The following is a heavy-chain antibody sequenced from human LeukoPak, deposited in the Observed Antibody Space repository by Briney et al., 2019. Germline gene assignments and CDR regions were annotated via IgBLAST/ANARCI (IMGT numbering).Heavy chain of an antibody. J-gene: IGHJ3*02. V-gene: IGHV3-23*01. CDR3: AKDRYSNYVNAFGM. D-gene: IGHD4-11*01. CDR1: GFTFSRHA. Sequence: GGSLRLSCEASGFTFSRHAMSWVRQGPGKGLEWVSTISGSGDTIYYADSVKGRFTISRDNYMNTVSLQMNSLRAEDTAIYYCAKDRYSNYVNAFGMWGQGTMVAVSS. CDR2: ISGSGDTI.